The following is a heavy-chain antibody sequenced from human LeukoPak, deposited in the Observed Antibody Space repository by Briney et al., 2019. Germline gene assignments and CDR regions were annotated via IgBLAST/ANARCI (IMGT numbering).Heavy chain of an antibody. V-gene: IGHV1-8*01. CDR1: GYTFTSYD. Sequence: ASVKVSCKASGYTFTSYDINLVRQATGQGLEWMGWMNPNSGNTGYAQKFQGRVTMTRNTSISTAYMELSSLRAEDTAVYYCARGRLRLVRGVKNWFDPSGQGTLVTVSS. J-gene: IGHJ5*02. CDR3: ARGRLRLVRGVKNWFDP. CDR2: MNPNSGNT. D-gene: IGHD3-10*01.